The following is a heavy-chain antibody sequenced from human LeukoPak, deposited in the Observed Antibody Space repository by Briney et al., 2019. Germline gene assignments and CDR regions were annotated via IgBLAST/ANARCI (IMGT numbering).Heavy chain of an antibody. CDR1: GFTFSSYG. D-gene: IGHD1-26*01. J-gene: IGHJ4*02. V-gene: IGHV3-33*06. CDR3: AKDRRGSYPGGYFDY. Sequence: GGSLRLSCAASGFTFSSYGMHWVRQAPGKGLEWVAVIWYDASNKYYADSVKGRFTISRDNSENTLFMQMNSLRAEDTAVYYCAKDRRGSYPGGYFDYWGQGTLVTVSS. CDR2: IWYDASNK.